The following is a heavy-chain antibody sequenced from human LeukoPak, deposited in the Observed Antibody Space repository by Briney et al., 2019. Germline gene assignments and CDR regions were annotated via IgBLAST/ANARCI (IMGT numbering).Heavy chain of an antibody. J-gene: IGHJ6*03. CDR3: ARTDMVRGVIIIYYYYYMDV. Sequence: RASVTVSCKASGYTFTSYGISWVRQAPGQGLEWMGWISAYNGNTNYAQKLQGRVTMTTDTSTSTAYMELRSLRSDDTAVYYCARTDMVRGVIIIYYYYYMDVWGKGTTVTVSS. D-gene: IGHD3-10*01. CDR2: ISAYNGNT. CDR1: GYTFTSYG. V-gene: IGHV1-18*01.